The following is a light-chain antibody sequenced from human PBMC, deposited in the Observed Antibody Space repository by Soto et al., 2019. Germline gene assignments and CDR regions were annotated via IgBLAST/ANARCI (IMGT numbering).Light chain of an antibody. CDR2: GAS. J-gene: IGKJ1*01. Sequence: EIVMKQSPATLSVSPGERATLSFSASQSVSSNLAWYQQKPGQAPRLLIYGASTRATGIPARFSGSGSGTEFTLTISSLQSEDFAVYYCQQYNNWPGASGQGTKVDI. CDR1: QSVSSN. V-gene: IGKV3-15*01. CDR3: QQYNNWPGA.